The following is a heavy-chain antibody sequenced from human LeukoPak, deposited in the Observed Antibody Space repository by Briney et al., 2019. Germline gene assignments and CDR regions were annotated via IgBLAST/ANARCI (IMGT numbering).Heavy chain of an antibody. CDR1: GFTFSSYA. J-gene: IGHJ3*02. CDR2: ISYDGMNK. V-gene: IGHV3-30*01. D-gene: IGHD2/OR15-2a*01. Sequence: PGRALRLSCAASGFTFSSYAMHWVRQAPGKGLEGVAVISYDGMNKYYADSVKGRFTISRDNSKKTLYLQMNSLRAEDPAVYYCARGLSGGTLSDDFDIWGQGTMVTVSS. CDR3: ARGLSGGTLSDDFDI.